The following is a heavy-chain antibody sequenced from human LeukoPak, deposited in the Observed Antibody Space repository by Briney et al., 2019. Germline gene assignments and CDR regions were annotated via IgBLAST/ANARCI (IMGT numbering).Heavy chain of an antibody. CDR1: GFTFSDYG. CDR2: ISYEGE. CDR3: ARDGMTGRTFDY. J-gene: IGHJ4*02. Sequence: GGSLRLSCAVSGFTFSDYGFHWVRQAPGKGLEWVAVISYEGENHEDSVKGRFTISRDNPKNTLYLQMNSLRAEDTAVYYCARDGMTGRTFDYWGQGTLVTVSS. V-gene: IGHV3-30*04. D-gene: IGHD3-9*01.